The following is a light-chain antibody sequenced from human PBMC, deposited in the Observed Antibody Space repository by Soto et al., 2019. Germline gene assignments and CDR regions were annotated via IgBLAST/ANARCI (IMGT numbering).Light chain of an antibody. CDR2: EVN. CDR1: SSDVGGYNY. J-gene: IGLJ3*02. CDR3: SSYTSSSTVV. Sequence: QSVLTQPASVSGSPGQSITISCTGTSSDVGGYNYVSWYQQHPGKAPKLMIYEVNNRPSGVSNHFSGSKSGNTASLTISGLQAEDEADYYCSSYTSSSTVVFGGGTKLTVL. V-gene: IGLV2-14*01.